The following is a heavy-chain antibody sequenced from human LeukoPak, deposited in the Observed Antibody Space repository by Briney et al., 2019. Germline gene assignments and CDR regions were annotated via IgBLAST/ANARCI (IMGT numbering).Heavy chain of an antibody. CDR1: GFSFSDYN. CDR2: ITTSSTYI. CDR3: ARDPLSGWLDY. J-gene: IGHJ4*02. V-gene: IGHV3-21*01. Sequence: PGGSLRLSCAASGFSFSDYNMNWVRQAPGKALEWVSSITTSSTYIYYGDSVKGRFTISRDNAKNSLYLQMNSLRAEDTAVYYCARDPLSGWLDYWGQGTLVTVSS. D-gene: IGHD6-19*01.